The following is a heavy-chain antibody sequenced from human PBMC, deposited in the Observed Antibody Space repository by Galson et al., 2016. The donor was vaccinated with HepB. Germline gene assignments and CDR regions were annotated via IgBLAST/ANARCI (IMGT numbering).Heavy chain of an antibody. CDR3: ARLSRKYHPLSPYYYMDV. CDR1: GGSISSTSYY. Sequence: LSLTCTVSGGSISSTSYYWGWIRQPPGKGLEWIASIFYSGSTYYNPSLKSRVTISVHTSKNQFSLKLSSVTAADTAIYYCARLSRKYHPLSPYYYMDVWGKGTTVTVSS. J-gene: IGHJ6*03. V-gene: IGHV4-39*01. CDR2: IFYSGST. D-gene: IGHD2-2*01.